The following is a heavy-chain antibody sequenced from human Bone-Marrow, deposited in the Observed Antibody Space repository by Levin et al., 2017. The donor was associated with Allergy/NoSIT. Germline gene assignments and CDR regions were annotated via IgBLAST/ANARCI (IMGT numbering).Heavy chain of an antibody. Sequence: GGSLRLSCAASGFTFSSYWMSWVRQAPGKGLEWVANIKQDGSEKYYVDSVKGRFTISRDNAKNSLYLQMNSLRAEDTAVYYCAREDEDYYDSSGYYYGSGGSLPHNWFDPWGQGTLVTVSS. V-gene: IGHV3-7*01. CDR1: GFTFSSYW. CDR2: IKQDGSEK. J-gene: IGHJ5*02. CDR3: AREDEDYYDSSGYYYGSGGSLPHNWFDP. D-gene: IGHD3-22*01.